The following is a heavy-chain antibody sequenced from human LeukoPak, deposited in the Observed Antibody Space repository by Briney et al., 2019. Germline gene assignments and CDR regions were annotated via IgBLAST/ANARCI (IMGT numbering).Heavy chain of an antibody. J-gene: IGHJ6*02. Sequence: GSLRPSCAASGFTFSSYAMHWVRQAPGKGLEWVAVISYDGSNKYYADSVKGRFTISRDNSKNTLYLQMNSLRAEDTAVYYCARVDYYGSGSYYNFLDYYYGMDVWGQGTTVTVSS. CDR3: ARVDYYGSGSYYNFLDYYYGMDV. CDR2: ISYDGSNK. CDR1: GFTFSSYA. D-gene: IGHD3-10*01. V-gene: IGHV3-30-3*01.